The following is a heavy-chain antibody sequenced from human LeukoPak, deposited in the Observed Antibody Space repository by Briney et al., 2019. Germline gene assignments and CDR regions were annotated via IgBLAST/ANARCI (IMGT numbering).Heavy chain of an antibody. CDR3: ARGYYYDSSGYYVYAFDI. V-gene: IGHV4-59*01. J-gene: IGHJ3*02. CDR2: IYYSGST. D-gene: IGHD3-22*01. Sequence: SETLSPTCTVSGGSISSYYWSWIRRPPGKGVEWIGYIYYSGSTNYNPSLKSRVTISVDTSKNQFSLKLSSVTAADTAVYYCARGYYYDSSGYYVYAFDIWGQGTMVTVSS. CDR1: GGSISSYY.